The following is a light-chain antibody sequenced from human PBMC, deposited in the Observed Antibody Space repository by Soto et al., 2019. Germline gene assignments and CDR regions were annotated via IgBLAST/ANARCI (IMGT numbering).Light chain of an antibody. J-gene: IGKJ1*01. CDR2: GAS. Sequence: ETVMTQSPATLSVSPGERATLSCRASQSVYSSLAWYQQKPGQAPRLLIYGASSRATGIPDRFSGIGSGTDFTLTISRLEPEDFVVYYCQQYITSPRTFGPGTKVDIK. CDR3: QQYITSPRT. V-gene: IGKV3-20*01. CDR1: QSVYSS.